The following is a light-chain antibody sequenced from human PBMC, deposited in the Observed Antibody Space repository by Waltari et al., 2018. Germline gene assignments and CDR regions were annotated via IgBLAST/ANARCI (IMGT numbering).Light chain of an antibody. CDR2: DNS. J-gene: IGLJ2*01. CDR3: QVLDSSRDHLV. CDR1: NIEDQS. V-gene: IGLV3-21*02. Sequence: SFVLTQPPSVSGATVQTAKITCEENNIEDQSGHWYQQKAGQAPVLVVFDNSDRPSGIPERFSGSNFGNTATLTIIRVAAGDEADYYCQVLDSSRDHLVFGGGTRLTVL.